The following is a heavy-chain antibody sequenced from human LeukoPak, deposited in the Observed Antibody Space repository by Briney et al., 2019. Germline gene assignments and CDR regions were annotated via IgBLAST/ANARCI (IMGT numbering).Heavy chain of an antibody. V-gene: IGHV4-59*12. CDR3: AEYKVLRYFDWFPFGWFDP. CDR2: LYYMRGA. D-gene: IGHD3-9*01. CDR1: GGSISGYY. Sequence: PSETLSLTCTVSGGSISGYYWSWSRQPPGKGVEWIGNLYYMRGAWYKSSLKSRVTTSVDKSKNQFSLKLSSVTAADTAVYYCAEYKVLRYFDWFPFGWFDPWGQGTLVTVSS. J-gene: IGHJ5*02.